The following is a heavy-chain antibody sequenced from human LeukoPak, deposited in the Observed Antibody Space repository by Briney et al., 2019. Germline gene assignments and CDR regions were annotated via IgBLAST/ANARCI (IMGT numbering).Heavy chain of an antibody. CDR3: TDAVAG. V-gene: IGHV3-53*05. CDR1: GFSASNNY. Sequence: GGSLRLSCAASGFSASNNYVTGVRQPPGKGLEWVSVIYSGGDTYYADSVKGRFTISRDNSKNMLYLQMNSLRVEDTAVYYCTDAVAGWGQGTLVTVS. D-gene: IGHD4-23*01. J-gene: IGHJ4*02. CDR2: IYSGGDT.